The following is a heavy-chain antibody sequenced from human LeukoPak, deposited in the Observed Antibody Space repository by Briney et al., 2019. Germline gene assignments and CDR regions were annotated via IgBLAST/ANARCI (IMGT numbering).Heavy chain of an antibody. CDR2: ISSSSSYI. D-gene: IGHD3-3*01. V-gene: IGHV3-21*01. J-gene: IGHJ4*02. Sequence: GGSLRLSCAASGFTFSSYSMNWVRQAPGKGLEWVSSISSSSSYIYYADSVKGRFTISRDNAKNSLYLQMNSLRAEDTAVYYCARGIGVLRFLEWLLYFDYWGQGTLVTVSS. CDR3: ARGIGVLRFLEWLLYFDY. CDR1: GFTFSSYS.